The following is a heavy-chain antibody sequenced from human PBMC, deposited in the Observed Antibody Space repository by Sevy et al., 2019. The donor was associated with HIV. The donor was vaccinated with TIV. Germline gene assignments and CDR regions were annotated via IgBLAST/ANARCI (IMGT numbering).Heavy chain of an antibody. V-gene: IGHV3-33*01. CDR2: IWYDGSNK. CDR3: ARDRRSGAYSSTDFDY. D-gene: IGHD6-13*01. CDR1: GFTFSSYG. J-gene: IGHJ4*02. Sequence: GGSLRLSCAASGFTFSSYGMHWVRQAPGKGLEWVAVIWYDGSNKYYADSVKGRFTISRDNSKNTLYLQRNSLRAEETAVYYCARDRRSGAYSSTDFDYWGQGTLVTVSS.